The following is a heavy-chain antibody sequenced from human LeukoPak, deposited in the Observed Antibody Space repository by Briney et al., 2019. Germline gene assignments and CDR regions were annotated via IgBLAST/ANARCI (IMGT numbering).Heavy chain of an antibody. CDR1: GFTFGSYS. J-gene: IGHJ4*02. CDR2: IKQDASQK. D-gene: IGHD2-8*01. CDR3: ARRGVHCSNGVCPFDY. V-gene: IGHV3-7*01. Sequence: GGSLRLSCAASGFTFGSYSMSWVRQAPGKGLEWVASIKQDASQKYYLDSVKGRFTISRDNAKNSLYLQMNSLRAEDTAVYYCARRGVHCSNGVCPFDYWGQGTLVTVSS.